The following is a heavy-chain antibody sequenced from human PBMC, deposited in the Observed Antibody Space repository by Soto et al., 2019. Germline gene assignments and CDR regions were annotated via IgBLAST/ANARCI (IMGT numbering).Heavy chain of an antibody. J-gene: IGHJ6*02. Sequence: QVQLVQSGAEVKKPGSSVKVSCRASGGTFSSYAVSWVRHAPGQGLEWMGVIIPLLNTPKYVEKFQGRVTITADASATTAYLELSSLTSEDTAVYYCARESSSTNYYYSGMDVWGQGTTVTVSS. CDR3: ARESSSTNYYYSGMDV. CDR1: GGTFSSYA. D-gene: IGHD6-6*01. CDR2: IIPLLNTP. V-gene: IGHV1-69*01.